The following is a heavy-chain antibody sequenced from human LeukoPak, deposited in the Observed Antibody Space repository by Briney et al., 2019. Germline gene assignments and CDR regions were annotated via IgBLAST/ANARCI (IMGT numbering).Heavy chain of an antibody. CDR2: ADTSGNT. V-gene: IGHV4-4*07. CDR1: GGYVSSHY. J-gene: IGHJ4*02. CDR3: ARGLSETVDWNYFDY. Sequence: SETLSLTCTVSGGYVSSHYWTWIRQPAGRGLEWIARADTSGNTAYNPSLKSRVTISVDTSKNQVSLKVISVSAADTAVYYCARGLSETVDWNYFDYWGQGTLVTVSS. D-gene: IGHD2-21*01.